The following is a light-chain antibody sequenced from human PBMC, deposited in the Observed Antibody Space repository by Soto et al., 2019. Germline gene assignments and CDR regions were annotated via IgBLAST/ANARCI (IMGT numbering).Light chain of an antibody. CDR1: HDIKKF. Sequence: DIQITQSPSSLSASVGDRVTITCQASHDIKKFLNWFQEKPGKAPELLIYDASNLQTGVPSRFSGSGSGTHFTFTISSLQPEDIATYYCQRYDSLPPTFGQGTRLDIK. CDR3: QRYDSLPPT. V-gene: IGKV1-33*01. CDR2: DAS. J-gene: IGKJ5*01.